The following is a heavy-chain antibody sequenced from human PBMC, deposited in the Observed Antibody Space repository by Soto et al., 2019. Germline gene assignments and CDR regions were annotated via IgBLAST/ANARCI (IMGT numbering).Heavy chain of an antibody. D-gene: IGHD3-22*01. V-gene: IGHV1-69*13. CDR3: ARDYYDSSGYGPPYHYYYYGMDV. J-gene: IGHJ6*02. CDR1: GGTFSSYA. CDR2: IIPIFGTA. Sequence: SVKVSCKASGGTFSSYAISWVRQAPGQGLEWMGGIIPIFGTANYAQRFQGRVTITADESTSTAYMELSSLRSEDTAVYYCARDYYDSSGYGPPYHYYYYGMDVWGQGTRVTVSS.